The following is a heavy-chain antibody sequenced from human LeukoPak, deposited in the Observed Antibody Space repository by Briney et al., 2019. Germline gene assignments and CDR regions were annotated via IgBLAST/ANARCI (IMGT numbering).Heavy chain of an antibody. CDR2: ISAYNGNT. J-gene: IGHJ4*02. Sequence: PSVNLSCKASGYTFTSFGISWVRRARGQGLVWMVGISAYNGNTNYAQKLQGRVTMTTDTSTSTAYMELRSLRSDDTAVYYCARPSTVYCSSTSCPPDCWGQGTLVTVSS. CDR1: GYTFTSFG. CDR3: ARPSTVYCSSTSCPPDC. V-gene: IGHV1-18*01. D-gene: IGHD2-2*01.